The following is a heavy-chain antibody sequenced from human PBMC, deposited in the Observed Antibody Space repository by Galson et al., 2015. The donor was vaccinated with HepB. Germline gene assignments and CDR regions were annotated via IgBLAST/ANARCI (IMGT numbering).Heavy chain of an antibody. D-gene: IGHD6-19*01. CDR1: GFTFNSYV. Sequence: SLRLSCAASGFTFNSYVVGWVRQAPGKGLEWVSSISASGRFTYYADSMKGRFTISRDNSKNTLYLQMNSLRAEDTAVYYCAKKWGSERGVAGSLDWGQGTLVTVSS. V-gene: IGHV3-23*01. CDR2: ISASGRFT. J-gene: IGHJ4*02. CDR3: AKKWGSERGVAGSLD.